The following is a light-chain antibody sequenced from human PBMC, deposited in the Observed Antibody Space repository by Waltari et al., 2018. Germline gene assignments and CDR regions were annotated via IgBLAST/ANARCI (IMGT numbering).Light chain of an antibody. CDR2: RNN. J-gene: IGLJ3*02. CDR3: ASWDDGLSGWM. V-gene: IGLV1-47*01. CDR1: SSTIGRSF. Sequence: SVLTQPPSASGPPGQRVPISCLGSSSTIGRSFAYWYQQLPGTAPKLLIYRNNQRPSGVPDRFSGSKSGTSASLAISGLRSEDETDYYCASWDDGLSGWMFGGGTKLTVL.